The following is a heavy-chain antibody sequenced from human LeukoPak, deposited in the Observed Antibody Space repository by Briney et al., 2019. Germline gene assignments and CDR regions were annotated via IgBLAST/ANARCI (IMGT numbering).Heavy chain of an antibody. J-gene: IGHJ4*02. Sequence: GGSLRLSCAASGFTFSNAWMSWVRQAPGKGLEWVSSVSGSGGYTYYAGSVKGRFTISRDNSKNTLYLQMNSLRAEDTAIYYCAKDRPNYYDSSGHYYRRDGDYWGQGTLVTVSS. CDR3: AKDRPNYYDSSGHYYRRDGDY. CDR1: GFTFSNAW. V-gene: IGHV3-23*01. CDR2: VSGSGGYT. D-gene: IGHD3-22*01.